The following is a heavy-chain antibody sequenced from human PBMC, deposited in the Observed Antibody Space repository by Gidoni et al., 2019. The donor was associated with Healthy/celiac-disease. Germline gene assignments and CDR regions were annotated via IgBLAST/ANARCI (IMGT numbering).Heavy chain of an antibody. V-gene: IGHV4-34*01. J-gene: IGHJ6*02. CDR1: GGSFRGYY. CDR3: ARRYGYCSSTSCFYYYYGMDV. CDR2: INHSGST. D-gene: IGHD2-2*03. Sequence: QVQLQQWGAGLLKPSETLSLTCPVYGGSFRGYYWSWIRQPPGKGLEWIGEINHSGSTNYNPSLKSRVTISVDTSKNQFSLKLSSVTAADTAVYYCARRYGYCSSTSCFYYYYGMDVWGQGTTVTVSS.